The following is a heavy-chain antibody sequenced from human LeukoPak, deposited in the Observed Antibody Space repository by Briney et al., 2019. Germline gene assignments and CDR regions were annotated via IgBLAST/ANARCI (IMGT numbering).Heavy chain of an antibody. Sequence: GSLRLSCSASGFVFSDSHIHWVRQASGKGLEWVGRITTRTTNYATQYGSSVEGRFTISRDDSQKTAYLQMNTLTIEDTAVYFCTTYIRGHYWGQGTLVTVSA. CDR3: TTYIRGHY. V-gene: IGHV3-73*01. CDR1: GFVFSDSH. D-gene: IGHD1-26*01. J-gene: IGHJ4*02. CDR2: ITTRTTNYAT.